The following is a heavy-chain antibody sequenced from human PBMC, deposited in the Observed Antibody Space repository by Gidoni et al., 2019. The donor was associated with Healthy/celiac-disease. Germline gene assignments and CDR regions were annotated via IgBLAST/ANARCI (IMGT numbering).Heavy chain of an antibody. CDR3: ARAPPGGGRGPITFDP. J-gene: IGHJ5*02. Sequence: QVQLVQSGAEVKKPGASVKVSCKASGYTFPSYYMHWVRQAPGQGLEWMGIINPSGGSTSYAQKFQGRVTMTRDTSTSTVYMELSSLRSEDTAVYYCARAPPGGGRGPITFDPWGQGTLVTVSS. CDR2: INPSGGST. V-gene: IGHV1-46*01. D-gene: IGHD3-10*01. CDR1: GYTFPSYY.